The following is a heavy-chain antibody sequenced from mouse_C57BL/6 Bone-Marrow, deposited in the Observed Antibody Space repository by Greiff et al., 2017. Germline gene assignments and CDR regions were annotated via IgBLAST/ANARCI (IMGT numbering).Heavy chain of an antibody. V-gene: IGHV1-59*01. Sequence: QVQLQQPGAELVRPGTSVKLSCKASGYTFTSYWMHWVKQRPGQGLEWIGVIDPSDSYTNYNQKFKGKATLTVDTSSSTAYMQLSSLTSEDSAVYYCGGGIYNYEFAYWGQGTLVTVSA. D-gene: IGHD1-3*01. CDR1: GYTFTSYW. CDR3: GGGIYNYEFAY. CDR2: IDPSDSYT. J-gene: IGHJ3*01.